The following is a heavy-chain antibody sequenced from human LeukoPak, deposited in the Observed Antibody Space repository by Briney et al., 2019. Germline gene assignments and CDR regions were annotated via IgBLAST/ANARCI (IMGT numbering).Heavy chain of an antibody. CDR1: GYTFTGYY. J-gene: IGHJ6*03. CDR3: ARDFRRLRFLEWLSSYYYMDV. Sequence: GASVKVSCKASGYTFTGYYMHWVRQAPGQGLEWMGWINPNSGGTNYAQKFQGRVTMTRDTSISTAYMELSRLISDDTAVYYCARDFRRLRFLEWLSSYYYMDVWGKGTTVTVSS. V-gene: IGHV1-2*02. D-gene: IGHD3-3*01. CDR2: INPNSGGT.